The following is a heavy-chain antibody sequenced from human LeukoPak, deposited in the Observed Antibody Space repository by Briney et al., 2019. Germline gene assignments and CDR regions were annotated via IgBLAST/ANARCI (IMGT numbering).Heavy chain of an antibody. V-gene: IGHV3-74*01. CDR1: GFTFSSYW. Sequence: GGSLRLSCAASGFTFSSYWMHWVRHAPGKGLVGVSRINDDGRSTSYADSVKGRFTISRDNAKNTLYPQMNSLRAEDTAVYYCARVRWGGLYYFDYWGQGTLVTVSS. CDR2: INDDGRST. J-gene: IGHJ4*02. CDR3: ARVRWGGLYYFDY. D-gene: IGHD3-16*01.